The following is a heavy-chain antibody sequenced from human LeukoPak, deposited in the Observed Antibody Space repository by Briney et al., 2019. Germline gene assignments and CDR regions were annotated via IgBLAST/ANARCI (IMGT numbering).Heavy chain of an antibody. CDR2: ISSSSRYI. J-gene: IGHJ6*03. CDR3: ARDGGIAARPGYYYYYMDV. V-gene: IGHV3-21*01. D-gene: IGHD6-6*01. CDR1: GLTFRIYS. Sequence: PGGSLRLSCAASGLTFRIYSMNWVRQAPGKGLEWVSSISSSSRYIYYADSVKGRFTISRDNSKNTLYLQMNSLRAEDTAVYYCARDGGIAARPGYYYYYMDVWGKGTTVTVSS.